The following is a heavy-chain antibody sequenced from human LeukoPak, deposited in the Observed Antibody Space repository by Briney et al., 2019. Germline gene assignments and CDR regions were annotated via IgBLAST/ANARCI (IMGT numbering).Heavy chain of an antibody. J-gene: IGHJ4*02. CDR3: ARGIRGVIPYYFDY. Sequence: ETLSLTCTVSGGSISTSYWSWIRQPPGKGLEWVANIKQDGSEKYYVDSVKGRFTISRDNAKNSLYLQMNSLRAEDTAVYYCARGIRGVIPYYFDYWGQGTLVTVSS. CDR2: IKQDGSEK. V-gene: IGHV3-7*01. CDR1: GGSISTSY. D-gene: IGHD3-10*01.